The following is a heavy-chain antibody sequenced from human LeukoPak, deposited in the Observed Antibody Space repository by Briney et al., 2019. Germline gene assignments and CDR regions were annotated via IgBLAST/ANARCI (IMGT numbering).Heavy chain of an antibody. Sequence: SETLSLTCAVYGGSFSGYYWNWIRQPPGKGLEWIGEINHSGSTDYNPSLESRVTISVDTSKNQFSLKVSSVTAADTAVYYCARAHSSGWPHMFDPWGQGTLVTVPS. V-gene: IGHV4-34*01. J-gene: IGHJ5*02. CDR1: GGSFSGYY. D-gene: IGHD6-19*01. CDR3: ARAHSSGWPHMFDP. CDR2: INHSGST.